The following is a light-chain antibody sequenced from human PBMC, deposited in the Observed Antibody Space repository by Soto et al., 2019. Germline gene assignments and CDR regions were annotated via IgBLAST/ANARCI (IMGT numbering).Light chain of an antibody. V-gene: IGLV1-40*01. CDR1: SSNIGAHYD. Sequence: QSVLTQPPSVSGAPGQRITISCTGSSSNIGAHYDVHCYRQLPGAAPHLLLYDDNNRPSGVPDRFSGSKAGTSASLAITGLQDDDEDDYYCPSYDSSLNRVFGTGTKLTVL. CDR2: DDN. J-gene: IGLJ1*01. CDR3: PSYDSSLNRV.